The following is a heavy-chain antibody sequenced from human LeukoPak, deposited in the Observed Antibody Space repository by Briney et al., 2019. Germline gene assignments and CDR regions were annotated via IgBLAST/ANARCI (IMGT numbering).Heavy chain of an antibody. J-gene: IGHJ4*02. V-gene: IGHV3-21*01. Sequence: GGSLRLSCAASGFTFSSYSMNCGRQAAGKRLEWVSSISSSSSYIYYADSVKGRFTISRDNATNSLYLQMNSLRAEDTAVYYCARGPTNFDYWGQGTLVTVSS. CDR2: ISSSSSYI. CDR3: ARGPTNFDY. D-gene: IGHD4-11*01. CDR1: GFTFSSYS.